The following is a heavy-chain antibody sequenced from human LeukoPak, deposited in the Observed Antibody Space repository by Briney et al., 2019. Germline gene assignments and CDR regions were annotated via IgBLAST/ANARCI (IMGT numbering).Heavy chain of an antibody. Sequence: ASVKVSCKASGYTFTSYGISWVRQAPGQGLEWMGWISAYNGNTNYAQKLQGRVTMTTDTSTSTAYTELRSLRSDDTAVYYCARDRRQRDYFDFWGQGARVTVSS. CDR3: ARDRRQRDYFDF. CDR1: GYTFTSYG. V-gene: IGHV1-18*01. CDR2: ISAYNGNT. J-gene: IGHJ4*02. D-gene: IGHD1-1*01.